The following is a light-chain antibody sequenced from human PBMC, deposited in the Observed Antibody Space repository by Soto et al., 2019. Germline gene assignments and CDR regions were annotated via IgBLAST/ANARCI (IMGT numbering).Light chain of an antibody. J-gene: IGLJ1*01. CDR1: TSNIGSNS. CDR3: AAWDDSLKGHV. V-gene: IGLV1-44*01. Sequence: QSVLTQPPSTSGTPGQRVTISCSGTTSNIGSNSVNWFQHLPGTAPKLLIFSNNQRPSGVPDRFSGSKSGTSASLVISGLQFEDEADYYCAAWDDSLKGHVFATGTKLTVL. CDR2: SNN.